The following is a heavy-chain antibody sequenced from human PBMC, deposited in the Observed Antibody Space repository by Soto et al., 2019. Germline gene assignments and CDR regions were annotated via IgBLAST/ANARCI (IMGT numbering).Heavy chain of an antibody. CDR2: ISYDGSNK. D-gene: IGHD1-26*01. CDR1: GFTFSSYA. V-gene: IGHV3-30-3*01. CDR3: ARDGGSYYFDY. J-gene: IGHJ4*02. Sequence: VQLVESGGGLVKSGGSLRLSCAVSGFTFSSYAMHWVRQAPGKGLEWVAVISYDGSNKYYADSVKGRFTISRDNSKNTLYLQMNSLRAEDTAVYYCARDGGSYYFDYWGQGTLVTVSS.